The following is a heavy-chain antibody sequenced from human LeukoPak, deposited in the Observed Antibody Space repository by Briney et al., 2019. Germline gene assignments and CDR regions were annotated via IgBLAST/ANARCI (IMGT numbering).Heavy chain of an antibody. CDR2: INKDGDGE. Sequence: GGSLRLSCAASGFSFTGYWMTWVRQAPGKGLEWVAYINKDGDGEEHVDSVKGRFTISRDNANNLLYLQMNSLRAEDTAVYYCARDPYDSSAYGAFDVWGQGTMVTVSS. D-gene: IGHD3-22*01. V-gene: IGHV3-7*01. CDR3: ARDPYDSSAYGAFDV. J-gene: IGHJ3*01. CDR1: GFSFTGYW.